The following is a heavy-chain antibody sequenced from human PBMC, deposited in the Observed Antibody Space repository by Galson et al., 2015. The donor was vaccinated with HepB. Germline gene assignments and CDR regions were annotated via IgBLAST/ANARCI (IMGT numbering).Heavy chain of an antibody. Sequence: SVKVSCKASGYTFTSYGISWGRQAPGQGLEWMGWISAYNGNTNYAQKLQGRVTMTTDTSTSTAYMELRSLRSDDTAVYYCARDRYYYDSSGRGPRSQPLGYWGQGTLVTVSS. V-gene: IGHV1-18*01. CDR1: GYTFTSYG. CDR3: ARDRYYYDSSGRGPRSQPLGY. CDR2: ISAYNGNT. D-gene: IGHD3-22*01. J-gene: IGHJ4*02.